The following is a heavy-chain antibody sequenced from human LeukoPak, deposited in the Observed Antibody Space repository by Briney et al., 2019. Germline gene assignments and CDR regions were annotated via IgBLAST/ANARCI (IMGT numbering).Heavy chain of an antibody. J-gene: IGHJ4*02. CDR3: ARDTRLHDFDY. Sequence: GGSLRLSCAASGFTFSSYGMHWVRQAPGKGLEWVAVIWYDGSNKYYADSVKGRFTISRDNSKNTLYLQMNSLRAEDRAVYYCARDTRLHDFDYWGQGTLVTVSS. D-gene: IGHD4-4*01. CDR1: GFTFSSYG. V-gene: IGHV3-33*01. CDR2: IWYDGSNK.